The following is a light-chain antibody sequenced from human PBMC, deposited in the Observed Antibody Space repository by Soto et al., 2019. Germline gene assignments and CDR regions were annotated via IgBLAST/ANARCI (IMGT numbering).Light chain of an antibody. CDR3: QQYNSQVWT. Sequence: DIQMTQSPSTLSASVGDRVTITCRASQSISSWLAWYQQKPGKAPKLLIYDASSLEIGVPSRFSGSGSGTEFTLTISSLQPDDFATYYCQQYNSQVWTFGQGTKVEIK. CDR2: DAS. CDR1: QSISSW. J-gene: IGKJ1*01. V-gene: IGKV1-5*01.